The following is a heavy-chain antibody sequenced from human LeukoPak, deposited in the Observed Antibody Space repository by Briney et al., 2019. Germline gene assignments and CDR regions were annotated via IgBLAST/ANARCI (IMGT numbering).Heavy chain of an antibody. V-gene: IGHV1-18*01. Sequence: ASVEVSCKASGFALTTYNIVWLRQAPGQGLEWVGWVTAFNENTHYSRKVQGRVTMTEDTSTDTVYMELSSLRSEDTAVYYCATASWREGAFDIWGQGTMVTVSS. J-gene: IGHJ3*02. CDR3: ATASWREGAFDI. CDR1: GFALTTYN. CDR2: VTAFNENT. D-gene: IGHD1-1*01.